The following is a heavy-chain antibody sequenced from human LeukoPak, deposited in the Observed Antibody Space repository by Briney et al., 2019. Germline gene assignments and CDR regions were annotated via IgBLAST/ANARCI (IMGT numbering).Heavy chain of an antibody. CDR2: ISSSSNYI. J-gene: IGHJ4*02. Sequence: GGSLRLSCAASGFTFNNYCMDWVRQAPGKGLEWVSSISSSSNYIYYADSVKGRFTISRDNSENIVYLQMNNLRVEDTAVYYCAGRPTGYSSGYIHWGQGTLVTVSS. CDR1: GFTFNNYC. D-gene: IGHD5-18*01. V-gene: IGHV3-21*04. CDR3: AGRPTGYSSGYIH.